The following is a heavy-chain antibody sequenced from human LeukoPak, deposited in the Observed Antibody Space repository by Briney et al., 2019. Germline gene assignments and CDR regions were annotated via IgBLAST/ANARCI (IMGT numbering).Heavy chain of an antibody. Sequence: AGGSLILSCAASGVTFSSYAMSWVRQAPGKGLEWVSSLSGSGERTYYADSVKGRFTISRDNSKNTLYVQMNSLRDEDTAVYYCAKDRGIAVAGNECDYWGQGTLVTVSS. V-gene: IGHV3-23*01. CDR2: LSGSGERT. D-gene: IGHD6-19*01. CDR3: AKDRGIAVAGNECDY. CDR1: GVTFSSYA. J-gene: IGHJ4*02.